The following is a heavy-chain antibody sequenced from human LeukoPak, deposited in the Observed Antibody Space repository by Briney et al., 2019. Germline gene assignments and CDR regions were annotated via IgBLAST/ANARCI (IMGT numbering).Heavy chain of an antibody. V-gene: IGHV3-7*01. CDR2: IKQDGSEK. D-gene: IGHD2-2*01. Sequence: GGSLRLSCAASGFTFSSYWISWVRQAPGKGLEWVANIKQDGSEKYYVDSVKGRFTISRDNAKNSLYLQMSSLRAEDTAVYYCARIEYHPARGFDPWGQGTLVTVSS. J-gene: IGHJ5*02. CDR3: ARIEYHPARGFDP. CDR1: GFTFSSYW.